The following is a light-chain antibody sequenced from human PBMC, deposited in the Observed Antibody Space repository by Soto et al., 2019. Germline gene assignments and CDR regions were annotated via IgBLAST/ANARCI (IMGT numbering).Light chain of an antibody. V-gene: IGKV2-40*01. CDR3: MQRMEFPVT. J-gene: IGKJ4*01. CDR2: TLS. Sequence: DIVMTQSPLSLPVTPGEPATISCTSSPSLLDSDAGNTYFDWYLQKPGQSPQLLIYTLSYRASGVPDRFSGSGSGTDFTLNISRVEADDFGVYDCMQRMEFPVTFGGGTKVEMK. CDR1: PSLLDSDAGNTY.